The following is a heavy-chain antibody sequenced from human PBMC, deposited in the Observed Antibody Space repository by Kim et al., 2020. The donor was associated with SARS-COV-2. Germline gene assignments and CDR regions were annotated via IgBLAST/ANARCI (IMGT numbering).Heavy chain of an antibody. J-gene: IGHJ3*02. V-gene: IGHV3-74*01. CDR1: GFTFSSYW. D-gene: IGHD3-10*01. CDR2: INGDGSTT. CDR3: ARDSGDAFDI. Sequence: GGSLRLSCAASGFTFSSYWMHWVRQAPGKGLVWVSRINGDGSTTSYADSVRGRFTISRDNAKNTLNLQMNSLRAEDTAVYYCARDSGDAFDIWGQGTMVTVSS.